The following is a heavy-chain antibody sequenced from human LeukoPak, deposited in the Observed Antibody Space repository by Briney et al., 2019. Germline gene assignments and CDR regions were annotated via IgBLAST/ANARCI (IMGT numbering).Heavy chain of an antibody. CDR1: GPSINSYY. J-gene: IGHJ4*02. CDR2: IFYSGTT. CDR3: ARTARVLDF. Sequence: PSETLSLTCTVSGPSINSYYWSWLRQPPGKGLEWIGYIFYSGTTNCNPSLKSRVTMSVDTSKNQFSLELSSVTAADSAVYYCARTARVLDFWGQGTLVTVSS. V-gene: IGHV4-59*01.